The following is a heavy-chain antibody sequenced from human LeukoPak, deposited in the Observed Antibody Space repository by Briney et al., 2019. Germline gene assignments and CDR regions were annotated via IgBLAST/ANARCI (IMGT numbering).Heavy chain of an antibody. V-gene: IGHV6-1*01. CDR1: GDSVSSNSAA. CDR3: ARDGYSSSPDDLFEFDP. Sequence: PSQTLSLTCAISGDSVSSNSAAWNWIRQSPSRGLEWLGRAYYRSKWYNDYAVSVKSRITINPDTSKNQFSLQLNSVTPEDTAVYYCARDGYSSSPDDLFEFDPWGQGTLVTVSS. CDR2: AYYRSKWYN. D-gene: IGHD6-6*01. J-gene: IGHJ5*02.